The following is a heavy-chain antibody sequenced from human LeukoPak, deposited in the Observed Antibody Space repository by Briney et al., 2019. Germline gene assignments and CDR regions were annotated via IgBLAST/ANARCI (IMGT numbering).Heavy chain of an antibody. CDR2: ISSSSSYI. V-gene: IGHV3-21*01. CDR3: ARGSPPGYLNWFDP. D-gene: IGHD5-18*01. Sequence: GGSLRLSRAASGFTFSSYSMNWVRQAPGKGLEWVSSISSSSSYIYYADSVKGRFTISRDNAKNSLYLQMNSLRAEDTAVYYCARGSPPGYLNWFDPWGQGTLVTVSS. J-gene: IGHJ5*02. CDR1: GFTFSSYS.